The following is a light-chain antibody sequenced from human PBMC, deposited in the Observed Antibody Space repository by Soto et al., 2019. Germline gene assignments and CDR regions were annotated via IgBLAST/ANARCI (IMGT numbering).Light chain of an antibody. CDR1: QSASSY. J-gene: IGKJ1*01. CDR2: DAS. Sequence: EIVLTQSPATLSLSPGERATLSCTASQSASSYLAWYQQKPGQAPRLLIYDASNRATGIPARFSGSRSGTDFTLTHSSLQPEDFAVYYCQQRSNWPRTFGLGTKGEIK. V-gene: IGKV3-11*01. CDR3: QQRSNWPRT.